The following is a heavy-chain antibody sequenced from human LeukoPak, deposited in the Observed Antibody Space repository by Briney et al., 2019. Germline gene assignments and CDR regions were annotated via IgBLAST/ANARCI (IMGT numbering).Heavy chain of an antibody. CDR3: AKVGGDY. V-gene: IGHV3-30*02. J-gene: IGHJ4*02. CDR1: GFTFSSYS. D-gene: IGHD3-16*01. CDR2: IRYDGSNK. Sequence: QTGGSLRLSCAASGFTFSSYSMNWVRQAPGKGLEWVAFIRYDGSNKYYADSVKGRFTISRDNSKNTLYLQMNSLRAEDTAVYYCAKVGGDYWGQGTLVTVSS.